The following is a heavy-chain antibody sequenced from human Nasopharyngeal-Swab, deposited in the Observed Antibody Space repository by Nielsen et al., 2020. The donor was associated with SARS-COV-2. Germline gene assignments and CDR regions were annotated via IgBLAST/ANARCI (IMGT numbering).Heavy chain of an antibody. D-gene: IGHD2-2*01. Sequence: GESLRLSCAASGYTFSSYSMNWVRQAPAKGLEWVSYISSSSSTIYYADSVNGRFTISRDNAKNSLYLQMNSLRAEDTAVYYCVRSPSSTSPGWFDPWGQGTLVTVSS. V-gene: IGHV3-48*01. CDR2: ISSSSSTI. CDR1: GYTFSSYS. J-gene: IGHJ5*02. CDR3: VRSPSSTSPGWFDP.